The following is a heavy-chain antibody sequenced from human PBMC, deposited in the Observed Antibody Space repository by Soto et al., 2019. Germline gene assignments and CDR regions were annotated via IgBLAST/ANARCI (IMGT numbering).Heavy chain of an antibody. Sequence: PETLSLTCTVSGGSISSYYWSWIRQPPGKGLEWIGYIYYSGSTNYNPSLKSRVTISVDTSKNQFSLKLSSVTAADTAVYYCARENCSGGSCPSDYWGQGTLVTVSS. J-gene: IGHJ4*02. V-gene: IGHV4-59*01. CDR2: IYYSGST. CDR3: ARENCSGGSCPSDY. D-gene: IGHD2-15*01. CDR1: GGSISSYY.